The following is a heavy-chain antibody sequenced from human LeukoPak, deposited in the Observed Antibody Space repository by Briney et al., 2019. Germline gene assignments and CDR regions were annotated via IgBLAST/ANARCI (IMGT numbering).Heavy chain of an antibody. Sequence: GGSLRLSCAASGFTFSSYAMSWVRQAPGKGLEWVSAISGSGGSTYYADSVKGRFTISRDNSKNSLYLQMDSLRAEDTAVYYCARRTIAALDYWGQGTLVTVSS. CDR3: ARRTIAALDY. CDR2: ISGSGGST. CDR1: GFTFSSYA. D-gene: IGHD6-6*01. J-gene: IGHJ4*02. V-gene: IGHV3-23*01.